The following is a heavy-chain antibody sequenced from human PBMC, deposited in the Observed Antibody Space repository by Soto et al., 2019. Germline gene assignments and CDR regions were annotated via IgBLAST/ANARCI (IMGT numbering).Heavy chain of an antibody. Sequence: SVKVSCKASGGTFSSYAISWVRQAPGQGLEWMGGIIPIFGTANYAQKFQGRVTITADKSTSTAYMELSSLRSEDAAVYYCARDRSRRYYDSSGYLAGAFDIWGQGTMVTVSS. J-gene: IGHJ3*02. CDR3: ARDRSRRYYDSSGYLAGAFDI. CDR2: IIPIFGTA. V-gene: IGHV1-69*06. CDR1: GGTFSSYA. D-gene: IGHD3-22*01.